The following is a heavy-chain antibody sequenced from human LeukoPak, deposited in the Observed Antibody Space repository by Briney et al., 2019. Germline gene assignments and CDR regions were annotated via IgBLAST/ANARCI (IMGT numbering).Heavy chain of an antibody. CDR3: ARAEWERYPLPYFQH. J-gene: IGHJ1*01. Sequence: PSETLSLTCTVSGGSISSYYWSWIRQPPGKGLEWIGYIYYSGSTNYNPSLKSRVTISVDTSKNQFSPKLSSVTAADTAVYYCARAEWERYPLPYFQHWGQGILVTVSS. D-gene: IGHD1-26*01. CDR2: IYYSGST. CDR1: GGSISSYY. V-gene: IGHV4-59*01.